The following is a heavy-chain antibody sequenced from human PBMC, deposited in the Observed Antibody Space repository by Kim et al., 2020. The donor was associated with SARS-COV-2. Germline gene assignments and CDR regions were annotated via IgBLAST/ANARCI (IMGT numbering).Heavy chain of an antibody. V-gene: IGHV1-18*01. CDR2: ISAYNGNT. D-gene: IGHD3-22*01. Sequence: ASVKVSCKASGYTFTSYGISWVRQAPGQGLEWMGWISAYNGNTNYAQKLQGRVTMTTDTSTSTAYMELRSLRSDDTAVYYCAREFSGSGYELNFGYWGQGTLVTVSS. CDR3: AREFSGSGYELNFGY. CDR1: GYTFTSYG. J-gene: IGHJ4*02.